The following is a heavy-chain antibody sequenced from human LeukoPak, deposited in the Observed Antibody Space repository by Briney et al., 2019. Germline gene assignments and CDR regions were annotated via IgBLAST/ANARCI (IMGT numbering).Heavy chain of an antibody. CDR3: ARDYIVETGVVAFDI. J-gene: IGHJ3*02. CDR2: IYNSGNT. Sequence: SETLSLTCTVSGGSISTYYWNWIRQPAGKGLEWIGHIYNSGNTNYNPSLKGRGTISVDRSRNMFSLKLSSVTAADMAVYYCARDYIVETGVVAFDIWGQGTMVTVSS. D-gene: IGHD5-12*01. CDR1: GGSISTYY. V-gene: IGHV4-4*07.